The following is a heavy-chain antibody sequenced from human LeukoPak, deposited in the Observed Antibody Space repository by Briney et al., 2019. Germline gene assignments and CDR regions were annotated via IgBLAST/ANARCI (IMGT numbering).Heavy chain of an antibody. CDR3: AKGSSDSWYSALEY. CDR1: GSTFSSYT. Sequence: GGSLRLSCAGSGSTFSSYTMIWVRHAPRKGQKWVSGISASNGNTYHADSVKGRFTISRDNSKGTLYLEMNSVRVEDKGVYYCAKGSSDSWYSALEYWGQGTLVTVSS. CDR2: ISASNGNT. D-gene: IGHD3-22*01. J-gene: IGHJ4*02. V-gene: IGHV3-23*01.